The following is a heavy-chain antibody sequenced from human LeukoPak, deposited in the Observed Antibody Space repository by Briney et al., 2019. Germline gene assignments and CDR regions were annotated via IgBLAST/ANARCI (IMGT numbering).Heavy chain of an antibody. J-gene: IGHJ4*02. CDR2: IRYDGSNK. CDR1: AFTFSTYG. CDR3: ARDSRAVAADFDY. V-gene: IGHV3-30*02. Sequence: GGSLRLACAASAFTFSTYGIYWVRQAPAKGLEWVAFIRYDGSNKYYADSVKGRFTISRDDAKNSLYLQMNSLRAEDTAEYFCARDSRAVAADFDYWGQGTLVTVSS. D-gene: IGHD6-19*01.